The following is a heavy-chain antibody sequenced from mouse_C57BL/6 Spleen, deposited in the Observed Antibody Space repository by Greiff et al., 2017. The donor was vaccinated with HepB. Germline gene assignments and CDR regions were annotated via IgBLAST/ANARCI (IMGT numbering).Heavy chain of an antibody. Sequence: VKLQQSGAELVRPGASVKLSCKASGYTFTDYYINWVKQRPGQGLEWIARIYPGSGNTYYNEKFKGKATLTAEKSSSTAYMQLSSLTSEDSAVYFCAGYGYDGYAMDYWGQGTSVTVSS. J-gene: IGHJ4*01. CDR3: AGYGYDGYAMDY. CDR2: IYPGSGNT. CDR1: GYTFTDYY. D-gene: IGHD2-2*01. V-gene: IGHV1-76*01.